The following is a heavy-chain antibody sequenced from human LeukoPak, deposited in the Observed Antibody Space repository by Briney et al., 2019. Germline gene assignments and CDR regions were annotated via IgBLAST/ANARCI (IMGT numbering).Heavy chain of an antibody. CDR1: GGSISISNYY. CDR2: ISYSGST. Sequence: SETLSLTCTVSGGSISISNYYWGWTRQPPGKGLEWFGSISYSGSTYYNPSLKSRVTMSIDTSKNQFSLKLSSVTAADTAVYYCARGPNFDAFDVWGQGTMVTVSS. V-gene: IGHV4-39*07. CDR3: ARGPNFDAFDV. J-gene: IGHJ3*01. D-gene: IGHD1-7*01.